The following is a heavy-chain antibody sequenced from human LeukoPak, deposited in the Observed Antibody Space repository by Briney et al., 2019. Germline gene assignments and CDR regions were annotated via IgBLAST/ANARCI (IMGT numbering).Heavy chain of an antibody. CDR3: ARVTVVTHGTDY. Sequence: PSQTLSLTCAVSGGSISSGGYSWSWIRQPPGTGLEWIGYIYHSGSTYYNPSLKSRVTISVDRSKNQFSLKLSSVTAADTAVYYCARVTVVTHGTDYWGQGTLVTVSS. CDR2: IYHSGST. J-gene: IGHJ4*02. V-gene: IGHV4-30-2*01. CDR1: GGSISSGGYS. D-gene: IGHD4-23*01.